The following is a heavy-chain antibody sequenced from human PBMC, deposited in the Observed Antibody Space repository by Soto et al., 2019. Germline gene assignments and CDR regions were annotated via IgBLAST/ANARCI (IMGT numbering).Heavy chain of an antibody. D-gene: IGHD3-22*01. J-gene: IGHJ3*02. CDR2: IRSKAYGGTT. V-gene: IGHV3-49*03. CDR3: TRPRITMIVVAPWVHDAFDI. Sequence: PGGSLRLSCTASGFTLGDYAMSWFRQAPGKGLEWVGFIRSKAYGGTTEYAASVKGRFTVSRDDSKSIAYLQMNSLKTEDTAVYYCTRPRITMIVVAPWVHDAFDIWGQGTMVTVSS. CDR1: GFTLGDYA.